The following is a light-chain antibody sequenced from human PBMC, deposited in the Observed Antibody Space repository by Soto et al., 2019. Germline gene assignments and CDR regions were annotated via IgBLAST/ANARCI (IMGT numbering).Light chain of an antibody. J-gene: IGLJ1*01. Sequence: QSVLTQPPSVSGSPGQRVTISCTGSNSDIGAGYDVHWYQQLPGTAPKLVIYANNNRPSGVPDRFSASKSGTSASLAITGLPADDEADYCCQSYGSSLRGVFGTGTKVTVL. CDR3: QSYGSSLRGV. V-gene: IGLV1-40*01. CDR2: ANN. CDR1: NSDIGAGYD.